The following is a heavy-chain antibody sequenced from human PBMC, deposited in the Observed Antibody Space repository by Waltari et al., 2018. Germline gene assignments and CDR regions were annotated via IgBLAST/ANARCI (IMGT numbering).Heavy chain of an antibody. J-gene: IGHJ4*02. D-gene: IGHD3-16*01. CDR3: VRGGGVLDY. CDR1: GFTFSAFW. CDR2: IKPDGGDG. Sequence: EVRLVDSGGGLVPPGGPLRLSCAASGFTFSAFWMSWARQAPGRGPEWLGNIKPDGGDGYYVDSVRGRFTISRDNAKNSLFLQMNGLGVEDTAVYHCVRGGGVLDYWGQGTLVTVSS. V-gene: IGHV3-7*01.